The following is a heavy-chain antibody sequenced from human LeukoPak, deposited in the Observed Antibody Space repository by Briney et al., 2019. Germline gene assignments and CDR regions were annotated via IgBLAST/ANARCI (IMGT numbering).Heavy chain of an antibody. J-gene: IGHJ4*02. CDR3: AREGSGWYVDY. V-gene: IGHV3-66*01. CDR2: IYSGGST. CDR1: GFTVSSNY. D-gene: IGHD6-19*01. Sequence: GGSLRLSCAASGFTVSSNYMGWFRQAPGKGLEWVSVIYSGGSTYYADSVKGRFTISRDNSQNTLYLQMNSLRAEDTAVYFCAREGSGWYVDYWGQGTLVTVSS.